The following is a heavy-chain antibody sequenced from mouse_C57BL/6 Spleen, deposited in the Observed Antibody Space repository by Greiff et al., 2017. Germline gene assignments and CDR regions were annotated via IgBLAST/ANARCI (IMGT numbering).Heavy chain of an antibody. CDR2: IDPETGGT. CDR3: TRGLRRDAMDY. Sequence: QVQLKQSGAELVRPGASVTLSCKASGYTFTDYEMHWVKQTPVHGLEWIGAIDPETGGTAYNQKFKGKAILTADKSSSTAYMELRSLTSEDSAVYYCTRGLRRDAMDYWGQGTSVTVSS. J-gene: IGHJ4*01. D-gene: IGHD2-2*01. V-gene: IGHV1-15*01. CDR1: GYTFTDYE.